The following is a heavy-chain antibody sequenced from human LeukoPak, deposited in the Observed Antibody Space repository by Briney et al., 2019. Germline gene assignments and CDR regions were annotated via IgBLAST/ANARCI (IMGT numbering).Heavy chain of an antibody. CDR1: GFTFSSYW. V-gene: IGHV3-7*01. CDR3: ATGRSCTTCYLPDY. J-gene: IGHJ4*02. CDR2: INQDGSEK. D-gene: IGHD2-2*01. Sequence: GGSLRLSCAASGFTFSSYWMSWVRQAPGKGLEWVANINQDGSEKYYVDSVKGRFTISRDNAKNSLYLQMNSLRAEDTAVYHCATGRSCTTCYLPDYWGQGTLVTVSS.